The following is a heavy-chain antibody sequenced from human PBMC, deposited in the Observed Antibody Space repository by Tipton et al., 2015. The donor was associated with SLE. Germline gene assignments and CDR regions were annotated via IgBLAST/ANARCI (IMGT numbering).Heavy chain of an antibody. J-gene: IGHJ3*02. D-gene: IGHD3-10*01. CDR3: ASGERAFDI. V-gene: IGHV4-59*01. CDR2: IYYSGST. Sequence: TLSLTCTVSGGSISSYYWSRIRQPPGKGLEWIGYIYYSGSTNYNPSLKSRVTISVDTSKNQFSLKLSSVTAADTAVYYCASGERAFDIWGQGTMVTVSS. CDR1: GGSISSYY.